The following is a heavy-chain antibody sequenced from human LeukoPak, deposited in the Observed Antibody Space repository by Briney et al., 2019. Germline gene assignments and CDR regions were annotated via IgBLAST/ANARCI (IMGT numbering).Heavy chain of an antibody. J-gene: IGHJ3*02. Sequence: SVKVSCKASGSTFSSYAISWVRQAPGQGLEWMGGIIPIFGTANYAQKFQGRVTITTDESTSTAYMELSSLRSEDTAVYYCARERCTNGVCYSGAFDIWGQGTMVTVSS. CDR3: ARERCTNGVCYSGAFDI. V-gene: IGHV1-69*05. CDR2: IIPIFGTA. D-gene: IGHD2-8*01. CDR1: GSTFSSYA.